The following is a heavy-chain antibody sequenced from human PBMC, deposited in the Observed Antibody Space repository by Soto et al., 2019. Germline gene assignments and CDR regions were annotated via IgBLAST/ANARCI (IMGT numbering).Heavy chain of an antibody. J-gene: IGHJ3*01. CDR1: GFTFSYYW. V-gene: IGHV3-74*01. D-gene: IGHD1-26*01. CDR2: IHSDGSST. Sequence: DVQLVESGGGLVRPGGSLRLSCAASGFTFSYYWMHWVRQAPGKGLVWVSRIHSDGSSTTYADFVKGRFIISRDNATNTVDLQMNSVRVEDTAVYYCARGDRGAFDLWGQGTVVTVSS. CDR3: ARGDRGAFDL.